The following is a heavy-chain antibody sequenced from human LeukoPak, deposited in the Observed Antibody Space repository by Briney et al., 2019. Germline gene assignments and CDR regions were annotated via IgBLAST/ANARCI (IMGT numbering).Heavy chain of an antibody. CDR2: ITNDGSST. CDR1: GLTFSSHW. CDR3: ARDGGYRGYDADC. J-gene: IGHJ4*02. Sequence: GGCLRLSCAASGLTFSSHWMHWVRQAPGKGLVWVSRITNDGSSTTYADSVKGRFTISRDNAKNMLYLQVNSLRAEDTAVYYCARDGGYRGYDADCWGQGTLVTVSS. D-gene: IGHD5-12*01. V-gene: IGHV3-74*01.